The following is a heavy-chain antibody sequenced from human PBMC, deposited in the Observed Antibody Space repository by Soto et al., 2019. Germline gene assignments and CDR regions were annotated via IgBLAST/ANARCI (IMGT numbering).Heavy chain of an antibody. CDR2: ISSNSAYI. J-gene: IGHJ5*02. V-gene: IGHV3-21*01. D-gene: IGHD3-10*01. CDR3: KRDASRERSARGWFDT. CDR1: GFTFRSFT. Sequence: GGSLRLSCAASGFTFRSFTMNWVRQAPGKGLEWVSTISSNSAYIYYTDALRGRFTISRDNAKNSLHLQMNSLRAEETAVYYCKRDASRERSARGWFDTWGPGSLVTVSS.